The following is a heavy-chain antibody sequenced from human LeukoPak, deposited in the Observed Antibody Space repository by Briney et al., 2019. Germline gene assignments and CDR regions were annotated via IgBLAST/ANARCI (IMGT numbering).Heavy chain of an antibody. CDR2: INPNSGGT. V-gene: IGHV1-2*02. Sequence: ASVKVSCKASGYTFTGYYMHWVRQAPGQGLEWMGWINPNSGGTNYAQKFQGRVTMTRDTSISTAYMELSRLRSDDTAVYYCARASIRFLEWLLSAYYYYYMDVWGKGTTVTVSS. CDR1: GYTFTGYY. J-gene: IGHJ6*03. D-gene: IGHD3-3*01. CDR3: ARASIRFLEWLLSAYYYYYMDV.